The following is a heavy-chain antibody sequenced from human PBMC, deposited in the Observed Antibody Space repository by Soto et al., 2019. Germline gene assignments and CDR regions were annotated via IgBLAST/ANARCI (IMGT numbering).Heavy chain of an antibody. CDR3: SKASGCYYEEDSFDI. CDR2: ISGSGGST. D-gene: IGHD2-21*01. CDR1: GFTFSSYA. V-gene: IGHV3-23*01. Sequence: EVQLLESGGGLVQPGGSLRLSCAASGFTFSSYAMSWVRQAPGKGLEWVSAISGSGGSTYYADSVKGRFTISRDNYKNMQYLQMISIIADDMAAYYCSKASGCYYEEDSFDIWGQGTMVSV. J-gene: IGHJ3*02.